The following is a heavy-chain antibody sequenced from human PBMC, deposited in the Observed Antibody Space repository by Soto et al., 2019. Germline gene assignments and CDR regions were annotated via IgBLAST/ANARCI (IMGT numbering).Heavy chain of an antibody. D-gene: IGHD1-1*01. V-gene: IGHV4-59*02. CDR3: AKWNQDWRAFDS. CDR1: GDSVTLYF. Sequence: QVQLQESGRGLVRPSETLSLNCAVSGDSVTLYFWNWIRQPPGKALEWIGYTHHTGTSRYNPSLRGRIATPVDTSKNQFSLILTSVTAAYTAGYYCAKWNQDWRAFDSWGQGILVAVSS. CDR2: THHTGTS. J-gene: IGHJ4*02.